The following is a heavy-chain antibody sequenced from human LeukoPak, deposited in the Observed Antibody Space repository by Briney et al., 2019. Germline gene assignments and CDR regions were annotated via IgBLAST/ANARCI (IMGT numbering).Heavy chain of an antibody. Sequence: GASVKVSCKASGYTFTSYGISWVRQAPGQGLEWMGWISAYNGNTNYAQRLQGRVTMTTDTSTSTACMELRSLRSDDTAVYYCAREPHNWNDDYFDYWGQGTLVTVSS. V-gene: IGHV1-18*01. D-gene: IGHD1-20*01. CDR1: GYTFTSYG. J-gene: IGHJ4*02. CDR3: AREPHNWNDDYFDY. CDR2: ISAYNGNT.